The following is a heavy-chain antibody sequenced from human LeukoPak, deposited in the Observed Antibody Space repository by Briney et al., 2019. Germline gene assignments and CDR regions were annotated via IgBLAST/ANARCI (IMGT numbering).Heavy chain of an antibody. V-gene: IGHV3-7*05. Sequence: QPGGSLRLSCAASGLIFSRYWMSWVRQAPGKGLEWVANIKQDGTETYYVDSVEGRFTISRDNAKSSLYLQMNSLRAEDTAVYYCASWNYEQRSGWYYLDYWGQGTLVTVSS. D-gene: IGHD6-19*01. CDR2: IKQDGTET. CDR1: GLIFSRYW. CDR3: ASWNYEQRSGWYYLDY. J-gene: IGHJ4*02.